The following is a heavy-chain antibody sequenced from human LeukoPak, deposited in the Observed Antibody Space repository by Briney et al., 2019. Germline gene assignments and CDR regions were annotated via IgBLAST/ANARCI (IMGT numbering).Heavy chain of an antibody. D-gene: IGHD3-10*01. Sequence: GASVKVPCKASGYTFTSYGITWERQAPGQGLEWMGWISAYNGNSNYAQKLQGRVTMTTDTSTSTAYMELRRLRSDDTAVYYCARDPMVRGVGDGMDVWGQGTTVTVSS. CDR2: ISAYNGNS. V-gene: IGHV1-18*01. CDR1: GYTFTSYG. CDR3: ARDPMVRGVGDGMDV. J-gene: IGHJ6*02.